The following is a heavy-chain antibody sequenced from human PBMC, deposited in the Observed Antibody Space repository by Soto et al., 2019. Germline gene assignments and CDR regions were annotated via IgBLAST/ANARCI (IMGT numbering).Heavy chain of an antibody. CDR2: IFYSVSN. CDR1: GGSISRSSYY. V-gene: IGHV4-39*01. CDR3: ARLIPGIAVAGSFQH. D-gene: IGHD6-19*01. Sequence: TRSPTCTVSGGSISRSSYYWGWIRPPPGKGLEWIGSIFYSVSNDYNPSLKSRVTISVDTSKNQFSLKLSSVTAADTAVYYCARLIPGIAVAGSFQHWGQGTLVTVSS. J-gene: IGHJ1*01.